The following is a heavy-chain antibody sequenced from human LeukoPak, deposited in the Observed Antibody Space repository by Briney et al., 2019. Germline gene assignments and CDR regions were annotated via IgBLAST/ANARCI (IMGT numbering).Heavy chain of an antibody. CDR1: GYTFTGYY. V-gene: IGHV1-2*06. D-gene: IGHD5-24*01. Sequence: ASVKVSCKASGYTFTGYYMHWVRQAPGQGLEWMGRINPNSGGTNYAQKFPGRVTMTRDTSISTAYLELSRLRSDDTAVYYCARGMSEMAALGAEYFQHWGQGTLVTVSS. J-gene: IGHJ1*01. CDR2: INPNSGGT. CDR3: ARGMSEMAALGAEYFQH.